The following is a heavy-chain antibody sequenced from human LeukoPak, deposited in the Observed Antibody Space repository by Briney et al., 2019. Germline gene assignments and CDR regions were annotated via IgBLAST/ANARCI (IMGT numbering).Heavy chain of an antibody. J-gene: IGHJ4*02. CDR3: AKQLGYCSDGSCYFPY. V-gene: IGHV3-23*01. CDR1: GFTFSSSA. Sequence: GGSLRLSCAASGFTFSSSAMSWVRQAPGKGLEWVSAISNNGGYTYYADSVQGQFTISRDNSKSTLCLQMNSLRAEDTAVYYCAKQLGYCSDGSCYFPYWGQGALVTVSS. D-gene: IGHD2-15*01. CDR2: ISNNGGYT.